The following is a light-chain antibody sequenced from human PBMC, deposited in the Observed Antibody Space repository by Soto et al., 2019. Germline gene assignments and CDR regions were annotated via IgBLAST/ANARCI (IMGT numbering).Light chain of an antibody. CDR3: QQSHSIPIT. V-gene: IGKV1-39*01. J-gene: IGKJ5*01. CDR1: QNIGNY. CDR2: ASF. Sequence: DIQMTQSPSSLSASVGDRVTITCRASQNIGNYLNWYQQKPGRAPKVLIYASFSLQSGVPSRFSGSGSGTDFTLTISSLQLEDFATYYCQQSHSIPITFGQGTRLDIQ.